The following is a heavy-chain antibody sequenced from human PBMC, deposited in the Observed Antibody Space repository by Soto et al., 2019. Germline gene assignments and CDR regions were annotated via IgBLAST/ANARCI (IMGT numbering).Heavy chain of an antibody. V-gene: IGHV4-39*01. J-gene: IGHJ4*02. CDR3: ARRRDGYNCIDY. CDR2: IYYSGIT. CDR1: GGSISSSSYY. D-gene: IGHD5-12*01. Sequence: QLQLQESGPGLVKPSETLSLTCTVSGGSISSSSYYWGWIRQPQGKGLEWIGSIYYSGITYYNPSLKSRVTLSVDTSKNQFALKLSSVTAADTAVYYCARRRDGYNCIDYWGQGTLVTVSS.